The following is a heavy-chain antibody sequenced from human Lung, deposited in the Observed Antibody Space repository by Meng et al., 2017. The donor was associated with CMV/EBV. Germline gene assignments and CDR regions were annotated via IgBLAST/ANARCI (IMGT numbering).Heavy chain of an antibody. D-gene: IGHD3-16*01. J-gene: IGHJ6*02. CDR3: AKWGWGALYGGKAV. CDR2: IIPILGIA. Sequence: SVKVSCKTSGGTFSSYTISWVRQAPGQGLEWMGRIIPILGIASYSQKFQGRVTITADKSTSTAYMELSSLRSEDTAVYYWAKWGWGALYGGKAVWGQGTTVXVSS. V-gene: IGHV1-69*02. CDR1: GGTFSSYT.